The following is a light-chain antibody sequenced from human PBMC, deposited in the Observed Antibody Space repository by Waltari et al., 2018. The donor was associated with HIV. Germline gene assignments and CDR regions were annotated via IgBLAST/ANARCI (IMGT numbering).Light chain of an antibody. CDR3: MQALQTPRT. CDR1: QRLLHSNGYIY. CDR2: LGS. J-gene: IGKJ1*01. V-gene: IGKV2-28*01. Sequence: DIVMTQSPLSLPVTPGEPASISCRSSQRLLHSNGYIYLDWYLQKPGQSPQLLIYLGSNRASGVPDRFSGSVSGTEFTLKISRVEAEDVGVYYCMQALQTPRTFGQGTKVEIK.